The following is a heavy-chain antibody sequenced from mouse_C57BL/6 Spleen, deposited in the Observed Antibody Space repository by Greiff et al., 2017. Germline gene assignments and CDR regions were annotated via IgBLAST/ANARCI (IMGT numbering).Heavy chain of an antibody. Sequence: QVHVKQSGAELVKPGASVKISCKASGYAFSSYWMNWVKQRPGKGLEWIGQIYPGDGDTNYNGKFKGKATLTADKSSSTAYMQLSSLTSEDSAVYFCARAGSSYVYFDYWGQGTTLTVSS. V-gene: IGHV1-80*01. CDR1: GYAFSSYW. D-gene: IGHD1-1*01. CDR2: IYPGDGDT. CDR3: ARAGSSYVYFDY. J-gene: IGHJ2*01.